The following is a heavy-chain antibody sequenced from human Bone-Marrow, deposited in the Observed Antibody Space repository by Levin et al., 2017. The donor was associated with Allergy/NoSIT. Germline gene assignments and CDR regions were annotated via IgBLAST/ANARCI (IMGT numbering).Heavy chain of an antibody. D-gene: IGHD1-26*01. Sequence: GGSLRLSCAASGFTFSDFTMNWVRQSPGKGLEWVSCISGSSSSMHYADSVKGRFTIFRDNAKSSLYLQMNSLRAEDTAVYYCARDMYSAWTMISFDYWGQGTLVTVSS. CDR1: GFTFSDFT. CDR3: ARDMYSAWTMISFDY. CDR2: ISGSSSSM. J-gene: IGHJ4*02. V-gene: IGHV3-48*04.